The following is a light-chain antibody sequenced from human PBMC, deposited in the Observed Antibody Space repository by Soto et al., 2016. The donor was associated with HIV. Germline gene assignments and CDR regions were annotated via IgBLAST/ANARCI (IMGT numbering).Light chain of an antibody. CDR2: QDG. CDR1: KLGDKF. J-gene: IGLJ2*01. V-gene: IGLV3-1*01. Sequence: SYELSQPPSVSVSPGQTASITCSGDKLGDKFASWYQRKPGQSPVLVIYQDGKRPSGIPERFSGSNSGNTATLTISGTQAMDEADYYCQTWDSSSGVFGGGTKLTVL. CDR3: QTWDSSSGV.